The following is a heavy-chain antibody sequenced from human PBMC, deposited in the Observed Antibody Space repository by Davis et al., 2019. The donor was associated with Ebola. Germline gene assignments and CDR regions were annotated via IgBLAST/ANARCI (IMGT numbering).Heavy chain of an antibody. V-gene: IGHV4-39*07. D-gene: IGHD3-9*01. Sequence: SETLSLTCTVSGGSISSSSYYWGWIRQPPGKGLEWIGSIYYSGSTYYNPFLKSRVTISVDTSKNQFSLKLSSVTAADTAVYYCARGRYFDWLLLAPYYYYGMDVWGQGTTVTVSS. CDR3: ARGRYFDWLLLAPYYYYGMDV. CDR1: GGSISSSSYY. CDR2: IYYSGST. J-gene: IGHJ6*02.